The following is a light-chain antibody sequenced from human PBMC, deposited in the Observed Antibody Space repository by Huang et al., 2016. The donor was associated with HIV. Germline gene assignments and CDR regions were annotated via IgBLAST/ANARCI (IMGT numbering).Light chain of an antibody. CDR2: ATS. CDR3: QQRSSGVT. V-gene: IGKV3-11*01. Sequence: IVLTQSPATLSWYPGGRVTLSCRASKSVGNYIAWYQQHPGQSPKLSVYATSNRATGTPVRCSGSGSGTDFTLTISSLESEDFAVYYCQQRSSGVTFGGGTKVQVK. CDR1: KSVGNY. J-gene: IGKJ4*01.